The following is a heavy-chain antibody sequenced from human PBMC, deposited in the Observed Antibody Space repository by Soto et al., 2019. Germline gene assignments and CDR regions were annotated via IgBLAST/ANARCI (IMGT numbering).Heavy chain of an antibody. J-gene: IGHJ6*02. V-gene: IGHV1-18*01. CDR1: GYTFTNYG. CDR2: LSAYNGNR. CDR3: ARDRARGATVYDYGMDV. Sequence: QVQLLQSGAEVKKPGASVKVSCKALGYTFTNYGISWVREAPGQGLESVGWLSAYNGNRNYAQNIQGRVTMTTETSTSTMYMELRSLRSDDTAVYYCARDRARGATVYDYGMDVWGQGTTVTVSS. D-gene: IGHD1-26*01.